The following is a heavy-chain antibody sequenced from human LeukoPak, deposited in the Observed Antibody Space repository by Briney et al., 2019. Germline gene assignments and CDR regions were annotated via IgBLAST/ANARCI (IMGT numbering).Heavy chain of an antibody. V-gene: IGHV3-23*01. Sequence: SGGSLRLSCAASGFTFRSYAMSWVRQAPGKGLEWDSAIRGSDGSTYYADSVKGRFTISRDNSKNTLSLQMSSLRAEDTAVYYCAKAGHFYYYDMDVWGQGTTVTVSS. J-gene: IGHJ6*02. CDR1: GFTFRSYA. CDR3: AKAGHFYYYDMDV. CDR2: IRGSDGST.